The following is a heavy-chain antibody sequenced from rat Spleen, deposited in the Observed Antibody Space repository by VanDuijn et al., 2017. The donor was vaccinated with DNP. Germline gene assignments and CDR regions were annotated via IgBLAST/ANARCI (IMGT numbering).Heavy chain of an antibody. Sequence: EVKLVESGGGLVQPGRSLKLSCAASGFNFNDYWMGWVRQAPGKGLEWIGEINKESSTINYIPSLKDKFSISRDNAQNTLYLQMNKLGSEDTAIYYCAKGPNYGGWYDYFDYWGQGVMVTVSS. CDR1: GFNFNDYW. J-gene: IGHJ2*01. CDR3: AKGPNYGGWYDYFDY. D-gene: IGHD1-11*01. CDR2: INKESSTI. V-gene: IGHV4-2*01.